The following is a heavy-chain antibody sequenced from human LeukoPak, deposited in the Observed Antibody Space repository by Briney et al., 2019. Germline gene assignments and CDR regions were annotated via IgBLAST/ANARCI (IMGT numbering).Heavy chain of an antibody. D-gene: IGHD2-15*01. CDR1: GFPFNNYW. V-gene: IGHV3-74*01. CDR2: INFDGSDT. J-gene: IGHJ4*02. Sequence: PGGSLRLSCAASGFPFNNYWIHWVRQVPGKGLVWVSRINFDGSDTAYADAVKGRFTISRDNAKNTVFLRMNSLRVEDTAIYYCARTGSGASTTNYWGQGTLVTVS. CDR3: ARTGSGASTTNY.